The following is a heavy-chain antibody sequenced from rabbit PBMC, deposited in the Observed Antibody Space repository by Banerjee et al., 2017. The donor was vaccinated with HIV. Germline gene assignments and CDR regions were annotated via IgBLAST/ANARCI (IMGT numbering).Heavy chain of an antibody. CDR3: ARDLSNGDGYNFNL. J-gene: IGHJ4*01. CDR2: IDTSYGNT. V-gene: IGHV1S45*01. D-gene: IGHD6-1*01. Sequence: QEQLEESGGGLVQPEGSLTLTCKASGSDISSNAMCWVRQAPGKGLEWIACIDTSYGNTAYASWAKGRFTISKTSSTSVTLQMTSLTAADTATYFCARDLSNGDGYNFNLWGPGTLVTVS. CDR1: GSDISSNA.